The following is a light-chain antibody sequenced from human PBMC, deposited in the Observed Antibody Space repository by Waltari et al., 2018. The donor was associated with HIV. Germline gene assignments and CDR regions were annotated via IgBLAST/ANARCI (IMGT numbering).Light chain of an antibody. V-gene: IGLV3-25*03. CDR1: ALPKQY. J-gene: IGLJ3*02. CDR2: KDS. Sequence: SYELTQPPSVSVSPGQTARITCPGDALPKQYAYWYQQKPGQAPVLVIYKDSERPSGIPERLSGSSSGTTVTLTISGVQAEDEADYYCQSADSSGTYPFGGGTKLTVL. CDR3: QSADSSGTYP.